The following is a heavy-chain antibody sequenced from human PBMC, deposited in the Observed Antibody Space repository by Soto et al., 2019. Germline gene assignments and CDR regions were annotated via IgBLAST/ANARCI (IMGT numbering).Heavy chain of an antibody. CDR2: IYPGDSDT. CDR3: AMGGWLQSLGTDAFDI. Sequence: GESLKISCKGSGYSFTSYWIGWVRQMPGKGLEWMGIIYPGDSDTRYSPSFQGQVTISADKSISTAYLQWSSLKASDTAMYYCAMGGWLQSLGTDAFDIWGQGTMVTVSS. CDR1: GYSFTSYW. J-gene: IGHJ3*02. V-gene: IGHV5-51*01. D-gene: IGHD5-12*01.